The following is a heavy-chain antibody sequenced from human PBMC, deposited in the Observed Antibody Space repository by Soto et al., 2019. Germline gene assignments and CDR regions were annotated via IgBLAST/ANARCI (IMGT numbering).Heavy chain of an antibody. J-gene: IGHJ4*02. Sequence: PGWSLRLSCAASGFTFSSYAMSWVRQAPGKGLEWVSAISGDGSSTYFADSGKGRFTISRDNSKNTLYLQMNSLRAEDTAVYYCAKDWEFDWPNYYFDYWGQGTLVTVSS. CDR1: GFTFSSYA. D-gene: IGHD3-9*01. V-gene: IGHV3-23*01. CDR3: AKDWEFDWPNYYFDY. CDR2: ISGDGSST.